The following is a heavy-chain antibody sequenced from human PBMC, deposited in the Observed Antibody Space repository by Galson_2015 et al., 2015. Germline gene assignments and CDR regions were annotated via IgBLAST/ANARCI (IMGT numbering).Heavy chain of an antibody. Sequence: SVKVSCKASGYTFTSYAMHWVRQAPGQRLEWMGWINAGNGNTKYSQKFQGRVTITRDISASTAYMELSSLRSEDTAVYYCARVSYDSSGYTPWGQGTLVTVSS. V-gene: IGHV1-3*01. CDR3: ARVSYDSSGYTP. D-gene: IGHD3-22*01. J-gene: IGHJ5*02. CDR1: GYTFTSYA. CDR2: INAGNGNT.